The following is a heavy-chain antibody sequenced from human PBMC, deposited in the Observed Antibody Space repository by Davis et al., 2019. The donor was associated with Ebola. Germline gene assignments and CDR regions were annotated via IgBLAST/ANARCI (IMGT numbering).Heavy chain of an antibody. CDR3: ARDLEGWYPRRGWFDP. CDR1: GGTFSSYT. Sequence: SVKVSCKASGGTFSSYTISWVRQAPGQGLEWMGRIIPILGIANYAQKFQGRVTITADKSTSTAYMELSSLRAEDTAVYYCARDLEGWYPRRGWFDPWGQGTLVTVSS. D-gene: IGHD6-19*01. J-gene: IGHJ5*02. V-gene: IGHV1-69*04. CDR2: IIPILGIA.